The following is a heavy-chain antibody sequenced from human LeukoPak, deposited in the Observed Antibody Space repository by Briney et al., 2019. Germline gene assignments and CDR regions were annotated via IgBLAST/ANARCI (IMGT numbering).Heavy chain of an antibody. V-gene: IGHV3-7*05. CDR1: GITLSTYW. CDR3: ARDPYSSTWSYGMDV. Sequence: GGSLRLSCAASGITLSTYWMSWVRQAPGKGLEWVANIKQDGSEKNYVDSVKGRFTISRDNSKNSLYLQMNSLRAEDTAVYYCARDPYSSTWSYGMDVWGQGTTVTVSS. J-gene: IGHJ6*02. D-gene: IGHD6-6*01. CDR2: IKQDGSEK.